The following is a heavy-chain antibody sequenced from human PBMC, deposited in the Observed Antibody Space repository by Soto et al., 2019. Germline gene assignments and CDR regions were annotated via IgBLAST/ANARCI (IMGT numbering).Heavy chain of an antibody. CDR2: ISSSGTID. D-gene: IGHD3-10*01. CDR3: ARRTMGNYYMDV. V-gene: IGHV3-11*01. J-gene: IGHJ6*03. CDR1: GFTLSDYY. Sequence: QVQLVESGGGLVKPGGSLRLSCVASGFTLSDYYMSWIRQAPGKGLEWVSYISSSGTIDNYADSVKGRFTTSRDNAKNSLFLQMNGLRAEDTAVYYCARRTMGNYYMDVWGKGTTVTVSS.